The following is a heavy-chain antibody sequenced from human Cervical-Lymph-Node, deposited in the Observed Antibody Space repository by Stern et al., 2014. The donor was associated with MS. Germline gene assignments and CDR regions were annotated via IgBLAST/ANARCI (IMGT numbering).Heavy chain of an antibody. D-gene: IGHD6-6*01. CDR3: AISREYTSSSEY. V-gene: IGHV1-46*01. CDR1: GYTFSNQD. J-gene: IGHJ4*02. CDR2: INLSGGST. Sequence: VQLLQSGAEVKKPGASVKVSCKASGYTFSNQDMHWVRQAPGQGLEWMGMINLSGGSTTYAQRFQGRVTMTRDTSTSTGYMELSGLRSEDTAVYYCAISREYTSSSEYWGQGTLVTVSS.